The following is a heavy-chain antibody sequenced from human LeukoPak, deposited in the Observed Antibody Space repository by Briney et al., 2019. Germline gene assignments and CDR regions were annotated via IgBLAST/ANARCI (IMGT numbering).Heavy chain of an antibody. J-gene: IGHJ6*03. CDR1: GYTFTDYY. D-gene: IGHD2-2*01. V-gene: IGHV1-2*02. CDR3: ARDSGDIVVVPAAPPTQQRIYYYYYYMDV. CDR2: INPNSGGT. Sequence: GASVKVSCKASGYTFTDYYMHWVRQAPGQGLEWMGWINPNSGGTNYAQKFQGRVTMTRDTSISTAYMELSRLRSDDTAVYYCARDSGDIVVVPAAPPTQQRIYYYYYYMDVWGKGTTVTVSS.